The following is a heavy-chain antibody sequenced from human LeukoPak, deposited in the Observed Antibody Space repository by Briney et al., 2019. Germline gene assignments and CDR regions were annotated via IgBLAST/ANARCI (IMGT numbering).Heavy chain of an antibody. V-gene: IGHV1-69*05. CDR1: GYTFTSYG. CDR2: IIPIFGTA. Sequence: SVKVSCKASGYTFTSYGISWVRQAPGQGLEWMGWIIPIFGTANYAQKFQGRVTITTDESTSTAYMELSSLRSEDTAVYYCARVPATGTYYFDYWGQGTLVTVSS. J-gene: IGHJ4*02. CDR3: ARVPATGTYYFDY. D-gene: IGHD2-15*01.